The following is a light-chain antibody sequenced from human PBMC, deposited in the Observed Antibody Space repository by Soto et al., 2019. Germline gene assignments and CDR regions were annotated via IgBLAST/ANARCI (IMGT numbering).Light chain of an antibody. CDR3: LQLNSYPYT. CDR1: QDISRF. V-gene: IGKV1-17*03. Sequence: DVQMTPSPYAMSASVGDRVTITCRARQDISRFVAWFQQKPGKAPERLIYDTSTLQVGVPSRFSGGGSGTEFTLAISGLQPEDSATYYCLQLNSYPYTFGQGTKLEIK. J-gene: IGKJ2*01. CDR2: DTS.